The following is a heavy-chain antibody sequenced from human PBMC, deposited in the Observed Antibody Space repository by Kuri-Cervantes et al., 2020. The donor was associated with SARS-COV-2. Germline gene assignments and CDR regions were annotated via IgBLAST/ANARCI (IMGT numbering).Heavy chain of an antibody. CDR2: VRGKANNYAT. D-gene: IGHD7-27*01. CDR3: ARDLRLGKSLDY. V-gene: IGHV3-73*01. Sequence: GGSLRLSCEVSGFLFSASAIHWVRQASGKGLEWVGRVRGKANNYATAYAASVKGRFTISRDDLKNMAYLQMSSLRAEDTAVYYCARDLRLGKSLDYWGQGTLVTVSS. J-gene: IGHJ4*02. CDR1: GFLFSASA.